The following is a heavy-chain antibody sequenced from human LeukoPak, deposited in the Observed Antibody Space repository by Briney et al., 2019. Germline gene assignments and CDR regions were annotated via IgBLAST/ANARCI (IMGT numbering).Heavy chain of an antibody. J-gene: IGHJ3*02. Sequence: GGSLRLSCAASEFTFSSYWMSWVRQPPGKGLEWVANIKEDGSEKYCVDSVKGRFTISRDNAKNSLHLQMNSLRAEDTAVYYCARNPPHYDIPDAFDIWGQGTMVTVSS. CDR3: ARNPPHYDIPDAFDI. V-gene: IGHV3-7*01. CDR1: EFTFSSYW. D-gene: IGHD3-9*01. CDR2: IKEDGSEK.